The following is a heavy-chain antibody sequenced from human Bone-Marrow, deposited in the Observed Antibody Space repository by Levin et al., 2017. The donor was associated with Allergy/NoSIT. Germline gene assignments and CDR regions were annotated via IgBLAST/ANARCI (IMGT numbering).Heavy chain of an antibody. Sequence: QAGESLKISCAASGFTFSTYAMNWVRQAPGKGLEWVSGTSDSGGSAYYADSVKGRFTISRDNSKNTLYLQMNSLRADDTAVYYCAKGEGTTMTVTGGLDYWGQGTLVTVSS. D-gene: IGHD3-22*01. V-gene: IGHV3-23*01. CDR3: AKGEGTTMTVTGGLDY. CDR2: TSDSGGSA. J-gene: IGHJ4*02. CDR1: GFTFSTYA.